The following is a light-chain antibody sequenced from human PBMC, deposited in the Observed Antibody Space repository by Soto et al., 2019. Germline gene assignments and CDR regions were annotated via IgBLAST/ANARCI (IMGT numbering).Light chain of an antibody. CDR1: SRDVGGYDY. V-gene: IGLV2-8*01. J-gene: IGLJ1*01. CDR2: DVT. CDR3: SSYAGRNTDV. Sequence: QSALTQRASASGGPGQSVTIACIGSSRDVGGYDYVSWYQQHPDKAPRLMIYDVTKRPSGVPNRFSGSKSGNTASLTVSGLQAEDAADYSRSSYAGRNTDVFGTRTK.